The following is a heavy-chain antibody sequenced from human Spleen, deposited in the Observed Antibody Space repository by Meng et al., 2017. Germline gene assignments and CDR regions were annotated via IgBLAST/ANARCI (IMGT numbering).Heavy chain of an antibody. D-gene: IGHD3-3*01. J-gene: IGHJ4*02. CDR1: GGSFSGYY. V-gene: IGHV4-34*01. CDR2: INHSGST. Sequence: QVQLQQWGAGLLKPSETLSLPCAVYGGSFSGYYWSWIRQPPGKGLEWIGEINHSGSTNYNPSLKSRVTISVDTSKNQFSLKLSSVTAADTAVYYCASRRFLEWLRFGYWGQGTLVTVSS. CDR3: ASRRFLEWLRFGY.